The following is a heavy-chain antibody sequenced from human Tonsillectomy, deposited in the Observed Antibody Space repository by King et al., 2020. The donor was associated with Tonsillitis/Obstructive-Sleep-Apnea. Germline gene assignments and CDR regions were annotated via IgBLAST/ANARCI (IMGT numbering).Heavy chain of an antibody. CDR2: IRSKAYGGTT. D-gene: IGHD3-3*01. CDR3: TRGKGTYYDFWSGPTFYYYMDV. CDR1: GFTFGDYA. J-gene: IGHJ6*03. Sequence: EVQLVESGGGLVQPGRSLRLSCTASGFTFGDYAMSWVRQAPGKGLEWVGFIRSKAYGGTTENAASVKGRFTISRDDSKSIAHLQMNSLKTEDTAVYYCTRGKGTYYDFWSGPTFYYYMDVWGKGTTVTVSS. V-gene: IGHV3-49*04.